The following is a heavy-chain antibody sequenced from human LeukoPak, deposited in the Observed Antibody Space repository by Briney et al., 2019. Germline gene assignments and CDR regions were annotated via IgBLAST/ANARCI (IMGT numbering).Heavy chain of an antibody. V-gene: IGHV4-31*03. Sequence: PSETLSLTCTVSGDSISRGGYYWSWIRQLPGKGLEWIGYIDYSGNTDYNPSLKSRLSISVDTSKNQFALKLRSVTAADTAVFYCARSMVYAAYLYYGMDVWGQGPTVTVSS. CDR2: IDYSGNT. J-gene: IGHJ6*02. CDR1: GDSISRGGYY. CDR3: ARSMVYAAYLYYGMDV. D-gene: IGHD2-8*01.